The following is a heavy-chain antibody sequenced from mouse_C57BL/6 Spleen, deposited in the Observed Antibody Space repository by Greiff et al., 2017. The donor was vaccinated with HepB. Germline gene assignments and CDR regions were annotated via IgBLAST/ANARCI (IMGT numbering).Heavy chain of an antibody. CDR2: IYPGDGDT. J-gene: IGHJ4*01. CDR3: ARITTVVATRAMDY. CDR1: GYAFSSYW. Sequence: VQLQESGAELVKPGASVKISCKASGYAFSSYWLNWVKQRPGKGLEWIGQIYPGDGDTNYNGKFKGKATLTADKSSSTAYMQLSSLTSEDSAVYFCARITTVVATRAMDYWGQGTSVTVSS. D-gene: IGHD1-1*01. V-gene: IGHV1-80*01.